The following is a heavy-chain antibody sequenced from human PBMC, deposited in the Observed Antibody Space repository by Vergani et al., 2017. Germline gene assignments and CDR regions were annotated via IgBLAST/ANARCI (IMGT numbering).Heavy chain of an antibody. Sequence: QVQLVQSGAEVKKPGASVKVSCKASGYTFTGYYMHWVRQAPGQGLEWMGWINPNSGVTNYAQKFQGRVTMARVTSISPAYMELIRLRSDDTAVYYCARDLLAWGLCSYCGMDFWGQGTTVTVSS. D-gene: IGHD1-26*01. V-gene: IGHV1-2*02. J-gene: IGHJ6*02. CDR1: GYTFTGYY. CDR3: ARDLLAWGLCSYCGMDF. CDR2: INPNSGVT.